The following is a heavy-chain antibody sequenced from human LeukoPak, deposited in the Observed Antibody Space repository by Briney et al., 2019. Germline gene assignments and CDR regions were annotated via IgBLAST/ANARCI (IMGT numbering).Heavy chain of an antibody. V-gene: IGHV4-34*01. Sequence: SETLSLTCAVYGGSFSGYYWSWIRQPPGKGLEWIGEINHSGSTNYNPSLKSRVTISLDTSKNQFSLRLTSVTAAYSAMYYCARWDYYTRGYFDYWGQGTLVTVSS. J-gene: IGHJ4*02. CDR1: GGSFSGYY. CDR2: INHSGST. CDR3: ARWDYYTRGYFDY. D-gene: IGHD2-8*02.